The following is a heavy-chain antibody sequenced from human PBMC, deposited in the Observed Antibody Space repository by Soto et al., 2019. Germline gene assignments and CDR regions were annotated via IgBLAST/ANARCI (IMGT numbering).Heavy chain of an antibody. CDR1: GYTFTSYA. CDR3: ARDIGDYDILTGPFDY. J-gene: IGHJ4*02. CDR2: INAGNGNT. Sequence: ASVKVSCKASGYTFTSYAMHWVRQAPGQRLEWMGWINAGNGNTKYSQKFQGRVTITRDTSASTAYMELSSLRSEDTAVYYCARDIGDYDILTGPFDYWGQGTRVTVSS. D-gene: IGHD3-9*01. V-gene: IGHV1-3*01.